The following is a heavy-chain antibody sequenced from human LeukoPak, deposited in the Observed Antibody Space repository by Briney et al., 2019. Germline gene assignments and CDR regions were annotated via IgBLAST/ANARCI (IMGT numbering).Heavy chain of an antibody. J-gene: IGHJ5*02. V-gene: IGHV4-39*07. Sequence: SETLSLTCTVSSGSISTSNYYWGWVRQPPGKGLEWIGEINHSGSTNYNPSLKSRVTISVDTSKNQFSLKLSSVTAADTAVYYCARCKRTMVRGAGWFDPWGQGTLVTVSS. CDR1: SGSISTSNYY. D-gene: IGHD3-10*01. CDR2: INHSGST. CDR3: ARCKRTMVRGAGWFDP.